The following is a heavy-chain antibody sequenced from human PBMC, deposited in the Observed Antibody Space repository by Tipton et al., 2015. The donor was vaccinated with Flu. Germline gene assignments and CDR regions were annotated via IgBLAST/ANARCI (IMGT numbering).Heavy chain of an antibody. J-gene: IGHJ6*02. V-gene: IGHV3-74*01. Sequence: SLRLSCAASGFTFSSYWMHWVRQVPGKGLVWVSHINSDGSSTTYADSVKGRFTISRDNAKNTLYLQMNSMRAEDTAVYYCARNPYYHTMDVWGQGTTVTVSS. CDR1: GFTFSSYW. CDR3: ARNPYYHTMDV. CDR2: INSDGSST.